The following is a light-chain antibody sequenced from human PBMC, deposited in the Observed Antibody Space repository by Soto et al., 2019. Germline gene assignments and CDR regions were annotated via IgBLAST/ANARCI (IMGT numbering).Light chain of an antibody. CDR1: SNDVGGYNF. Sequence: ALTQPRSVSGSPGQSVTISCTGTSNDVGGYNFVSWYQQHPGKVPKLFIYDVSRRPSGVPDRFSGSKSGNTASLTISGLQAEDEADYYCSSYAGSYTLVFGGGTKVTVL. J-gene: IGLJ2*01. CDR3: SSYAGSYTLV. CDR2: DVS. V-gene: IGLV2-11*01.